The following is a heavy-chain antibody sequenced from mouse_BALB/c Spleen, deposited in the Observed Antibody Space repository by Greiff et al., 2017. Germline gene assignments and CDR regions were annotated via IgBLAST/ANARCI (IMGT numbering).Heavy chain of an antibody. CDR2: IYYSGTI. J-gene: IGHJ4*01. Sequence: EVKLVESGPGLVKPSQTVSLTCTVTGISITTGNYRWSWIRQFPGNKLEWIGYIYYSGTITYNPSLTSRTTITRDTSKNQFFLEMNSLTAEDTATYYCARSTGFYAMDYWGQGTSVTVSS. CDR1: GISITTGNYR. D-gene: IGHD4-1*02. V-gene: IGHV3-5*02. CDR3: ARSTGFYAMDY.